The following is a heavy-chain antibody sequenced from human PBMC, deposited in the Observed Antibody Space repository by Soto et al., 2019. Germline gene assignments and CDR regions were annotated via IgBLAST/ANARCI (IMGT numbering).Heavy chain of an antibody. CDR1: GFTFSSYG. Sequence: GGSLRLSCAASGFTFSSYGMHWVRQAPGKGLEWVAVIWYDGSNKYYADSVKGRFTISRDNSKNTLYLQMNSLRAEDTAVYYCARDMEPGAFDIWGQGTMVTVSS. V-gene: IGHV3-33*01. J-gene: IGHJ3*02. D-gene: IGHD1-26*01. CDR3: ARDMEPGAFDI. CDR2: IWYDGSNK.